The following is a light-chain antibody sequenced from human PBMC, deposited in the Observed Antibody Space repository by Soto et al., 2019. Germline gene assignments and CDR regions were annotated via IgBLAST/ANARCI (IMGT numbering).Light chain of an antibody. J-gene: IGLJ3*02. CDR3: GSWDTGLRAGV. CDR1: SSNIGSHY. CDR2: ENN. V-gene: IGLV1-51*02. Sequence: QSVLTQPPSVSAAPGQKVTISCSGSSSNIGSHYVSWYQQLPGTAPKLLIHENNKRPSGIPDRFSGSKSGTSATLGITGLQAGDEADYYCGSWDTGLRAGVFGGGTKLTVL.